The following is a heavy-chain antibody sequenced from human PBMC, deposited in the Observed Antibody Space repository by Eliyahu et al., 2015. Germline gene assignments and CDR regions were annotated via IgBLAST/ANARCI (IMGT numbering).Heavy chain of an antibody. CDR2: IYDSGNA. V-gene: IGHV4-39*01. CDR1: GGPXTNTIYY. CDR3: ARQTTVTAFNY. D-gene: IGHD4-11*01. Sequence: QMQLQESGPGLVKLSETLSLTCTVSGGPXTNTIYYWGWIRQPPGKGLEWIGDIYDSGNAYYNPSLKSRVTISLDTSKNQFSLNLTSLTAADTAVYYCARQTTVTAFNYWGQGTLVTVSS. J-gene: IGHJ4*02.